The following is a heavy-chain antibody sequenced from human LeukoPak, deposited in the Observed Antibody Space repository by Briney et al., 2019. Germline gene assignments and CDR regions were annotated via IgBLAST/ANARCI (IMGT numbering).Heavy chain of an antibody. D-gene: IGHD3-16*01. CDR3: ARGGFLGPDY. Sequence: GGSLRLSCAASGFTFSSYAMTWVRQAPGKGLGWVSTISDSGGNTYYADSVAGRFTISRGNSRGTLYLQMNSLRADDTAVYFCARGGFLGPDYWGQGTLVTVSS. CDR1: GFTFSSYA. V-gene: IGHV3-23*01. J-gene: IGHJ4*02. CDR2: ISDSGGNT.